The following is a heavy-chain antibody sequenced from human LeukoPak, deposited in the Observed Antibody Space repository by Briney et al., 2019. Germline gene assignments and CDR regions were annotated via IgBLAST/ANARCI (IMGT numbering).Heavy chain of an antibody. CDR1: GYTFTNYG. D-gene: IGHD6-19*01. CDR3: ARAGGWAREDYKGDAFDI. CDR2: ISAYNGNS. J-gene: IGHJ3*02. V-gene: IGHV1-18*01. Sequence: ASVKLSCKASGYTFTNYGISWVRQAPGQGLEWMGCISAYNGNSNYAQKLQDRVTMTTDTSTSTAYMDLRSLIYDDTAVYYCARAGGWAREDYKGDAFDIWGQGTMVTVSS.